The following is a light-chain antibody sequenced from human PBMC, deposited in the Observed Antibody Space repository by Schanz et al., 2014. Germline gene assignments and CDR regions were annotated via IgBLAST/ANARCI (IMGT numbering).Light chain of an antibody. CDR2: GNN. CDR1: SSNIGAGYD. J-gene: IGLJ3*02. Sequence: QSVLTQPPSVSGAPGQRVTISCTGSSSNIGAGYDVHWYQQLPGTAPKLLIYGNNNRPSGVPDRFSGSKSGTSASLAISGLRSEDEADYYCATWDDSLLFGGGTKLTVL. V-gene: IGLV1-40*01. CDR3: ATWDDSLL.